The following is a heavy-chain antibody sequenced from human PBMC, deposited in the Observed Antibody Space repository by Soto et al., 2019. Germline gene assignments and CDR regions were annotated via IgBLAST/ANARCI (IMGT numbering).Heavy chain of an antibody. CDR3: ARTTNVVVVAATTFDP. D-gene: IGHD2-15*01. CDR1: GGTFSSYA. CDR2: IIPIFGTA. V-gene: IGHV1-69*06. Sequence: SVKVSCKASGGTFSSYAISWVRQAPGQGLEWMGGIIPIFGTANYAQKFQGRVTITADKSTSTAYMELSSLRSEDTAVYYCARTTNVVVVAATTFDPWGQGTLVTVSS. J-gene: IGHJ5*02.